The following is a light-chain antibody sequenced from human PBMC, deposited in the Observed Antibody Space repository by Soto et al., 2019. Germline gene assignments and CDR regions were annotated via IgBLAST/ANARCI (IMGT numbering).Light chain of an antibody. V-gene: IGKV1-39*01. CDR3: QQSYSTPTT. CDR1: QSISSY. J-gene: IGKJ3*01. Sequence: DLQMTQSPSSLSASVGDRVTITCRASQSISSYLNWYQQKPGKATKLLIYAASSLQSGVPSRFSGSGSGTDFTLTISSLQPEDFATYYCQQSYSTPTTFGPGTKVDIK. CDR2: AAS.